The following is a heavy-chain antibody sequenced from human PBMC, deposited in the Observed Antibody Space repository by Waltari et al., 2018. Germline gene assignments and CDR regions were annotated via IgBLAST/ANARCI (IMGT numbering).Heavy chain of an antibody. V-gene: IGHV3-23*01. J-gene: IGHJ6*02. D-gene: IGHD3-10*01. CDR3: AKALYGGMDV. CDR2: ISGSGGST. CDR1: GFTFSTYG. Sequence: EVQLLASGGGLVQPGGSLRISCAASGFTFSTYGMSWVRQAPGKGLEWVSGISGSGGSTHYADSVKGRFTISRDNSKNTLYLQMNGLRAEDTAVYYCAKALYGGMDVWGQGTTVTVSS.